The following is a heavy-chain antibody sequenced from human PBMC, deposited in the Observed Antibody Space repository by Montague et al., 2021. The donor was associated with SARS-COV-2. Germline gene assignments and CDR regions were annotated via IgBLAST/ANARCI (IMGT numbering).Heavy chain of an antibody. D-gene: IGHD1-26*01. V-gene: IGHV4-59*01. CDR3: ARYGSGKYHADYSGSYHLDY. J-gene: IGHJ4*02. CDR2: ICYSGST. Sequence: SETLSLTCTVSGGSISSYYWSWIRQPPGKGLEWIGYICYSGSTNYNPSLKSRVTISVDTSKNQFSLKLSSVTAADTAVYYCARYGSGKYHADYSGSYHLDYWGQGTLVTVSS. CDR1: GGSISSYY.